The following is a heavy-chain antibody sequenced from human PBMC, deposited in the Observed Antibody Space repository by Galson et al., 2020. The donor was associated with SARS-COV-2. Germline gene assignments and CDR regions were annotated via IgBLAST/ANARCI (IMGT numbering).Heavy chain of an antibody. CDR3: ARDSGQESRMRGWFDP. J-gene: IGHJ5*02. CDR2: IRSSGSTI. D-gene: IGHD2-15*01. V-gene: IGHV3-11*01. Sequence: GESLKISCAASGFTFSYYYMSWIRQAPGKGLAWVSYIRSSGSTIYYADSVKGRFTISRDNAKNSLSLQMNSLRVEDTAVYYCARDSGQESRMRGWFDPWGQGTLVTVSS. CDR1: GFTFSYYY.